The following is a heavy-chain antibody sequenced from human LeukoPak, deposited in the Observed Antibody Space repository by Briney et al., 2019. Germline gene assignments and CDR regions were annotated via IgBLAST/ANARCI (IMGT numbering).Heavy chain of an antibody. J-gene: IGHJ6*03. CDR3: ARSPHYGGYYYYYMDV. Sequence: SQTLSLTCTVSGGSISSGGYYWSWIRQPPGKGLEWIGYIYHSGSTYYNPSLKSRVTISVDRSKNQFSLKLSSVTAADTAVYYCARSPHYGGYYYYYMDVWGKGTTVTVSS. CDR2: IYHSGST. CDR1: GGSISSGGYY. D-gene: IGHD4-23*01. V-gene: IGHV4-30-2*01.